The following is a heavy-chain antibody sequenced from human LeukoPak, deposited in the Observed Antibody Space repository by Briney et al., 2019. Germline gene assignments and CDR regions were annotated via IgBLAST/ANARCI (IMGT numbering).Heavy chain of an antibody. D-gene: IGHD2-15*01. CDR1: GFTFSDYY. Sequence: PGGSLRLSCAASGFTFSDYYMGWIRQAPGKGLEWLSYISGSGTTMYYADSVKGRFTISRDNAKNSLDLQINSLRAEDKAVYYCAKYSLGYGSGYLDYWGQGILVTVSS. CDR2: ISGSGTTM. V-gene: IGHV3-11*01. J-gene: IGHJ4*02. CDR3: AKYSLGYGSGYLDY.